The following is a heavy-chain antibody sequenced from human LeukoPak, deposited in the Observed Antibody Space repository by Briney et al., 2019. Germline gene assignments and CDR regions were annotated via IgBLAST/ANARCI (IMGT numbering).Heavy chain of an antibody. CDR2: IYPGDSET. V-gene: IGHV5-51*01. CDR3: VRALGYCSSGSCYYYDY. Sequence: GESLKISCKGSGYRFSSYWIGWVRQMPGKGLEWMGIIYPGDSETRYSPSFQGQVTISADKSISTAYLQWSSLKASDTAMYYWVRALGYCSSGSCYYYDYWGQGTLVTVSS. J-gene: IGHJ4*02. D-gene: IGHD2-15*01. CDR1: GYRFSSYW.